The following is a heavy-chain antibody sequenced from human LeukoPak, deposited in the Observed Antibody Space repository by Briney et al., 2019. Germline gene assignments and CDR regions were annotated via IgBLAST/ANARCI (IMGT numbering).Heavy chain of an antibody. Sequence: GGSLRLSYAVSGFTFSDYYMSWIRQAPGKGLEWVTYISSSGSTIYYADSVKGRFTISRDNAKNSLYLQMNSLRAEDTAVYYCARDDGGYSWIDYWGQGTLVTVSS. CDR3: ARDDGGYSWIDY. CDR1: GFTFSDYY. J-gene: IGHJ4*02. CDR2: ISSSGSTI. D-gene: IGHD5-18*01. V-gene: IGHV3-11*04.